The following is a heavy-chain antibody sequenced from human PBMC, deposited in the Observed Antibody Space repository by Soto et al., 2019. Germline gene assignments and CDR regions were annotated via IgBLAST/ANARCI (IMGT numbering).Heavy chain of an antibody. CDR3: ARGNAARPITYYGMDV. D-gene: IGHD6-25*01. CDR1: GGSISSSSYY. J-gene: IGHJ6*02. Sequence: NPSETLSLTCTVSGGSISSSSYYWGWIRQPPGKGLEWIGRIYTSGSTNYNPSLKSRVTMSVDTSKNQFSLKLSSVTAADTAVYYCARGNAARPITYYGMDVWGQGTTVTVSS. V-gene: IGHV4-39*07. CDR2: IYTSGST.